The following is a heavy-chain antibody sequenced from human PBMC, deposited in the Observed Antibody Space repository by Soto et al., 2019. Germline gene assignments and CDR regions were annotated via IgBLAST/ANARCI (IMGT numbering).Heavy chain of an antibody. CDR1: GVTYSSYA. V-gene: IGHV1-69*13. CDR3: ARAIFVPFRARCSSVY. J-gene: IGHJ4*02. CDR2: IIPIFGTA. D-gene: IGHD3-9*01. Sequence: GASVRASCKASGVTYSSYAISWVRQAPGQGLEWMGGIIPIFGTANSAQKFQGRVTITADESTSTAYMELSSLRSEDTAVYYCARAIFVPFRARCSSVYRGQAPLLTVS.